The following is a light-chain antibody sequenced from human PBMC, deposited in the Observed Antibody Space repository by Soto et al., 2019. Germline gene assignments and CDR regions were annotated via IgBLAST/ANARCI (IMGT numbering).Light chain of an antibody. CDR3: CSYATNTWV. V-gene: IGLV2-23*01. CDR2: EGN. Sequence: QSALTQPASVSGSPGQSITISCTGSYDLVSWYQQHPGKAPKLMIFEGNKRPSGVSNRFSGSKSGNTASLTISGLQTEDEADYYCCSYATNTWVFGGGTKVTVL. CDR1: SYDL. J-gene: IGLJ3*02.